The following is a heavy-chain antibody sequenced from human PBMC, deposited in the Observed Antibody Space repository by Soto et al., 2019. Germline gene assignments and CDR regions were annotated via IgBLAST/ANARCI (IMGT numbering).Heavy chain of an antibody. Sequence: QVQLQQWGAGLLKPSETLSLTCAVYGGSFSGYYWSWIRQPPGKGLEWIGEINHSGSTNYNPSLKGRVTISVDTSKNQFSLKLTSVTAADTAVYYCARGRSTPVVAAAPNWFDPWGQGTLVTVSS. CDR1: GGSFSGYY. D-gene: IGHD2-2*01. J-gene: IGHJ5*02. CDR2: INHSGST. CDR3: ARGRSTPVVAAAPNWFDP. V-gene: IGHV4-34*01.